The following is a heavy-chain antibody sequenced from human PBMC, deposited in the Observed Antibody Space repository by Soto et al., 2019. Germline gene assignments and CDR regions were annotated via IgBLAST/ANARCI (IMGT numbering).Heavy chain of an antibody. Sequence: GGSLRLSCAASGFTFSSYWMSWVRQAPGKGLEWVANIKQDGSEKYYVDSVKGRFTISRDNAKNSLYLQMNSLRAEDTAVYYCARRKKYYDFWSGSYYGMEVWGQGTTVTVSS. D-gene: IGHD3-3*01. J-gene: IGHJ6*02. CDR1: GFTFSSYW. CDR3: ARRKKYYDFWSGSYYGMEV. V-gene: IGHV3-7*01. CDR2: IKQDGSEK.